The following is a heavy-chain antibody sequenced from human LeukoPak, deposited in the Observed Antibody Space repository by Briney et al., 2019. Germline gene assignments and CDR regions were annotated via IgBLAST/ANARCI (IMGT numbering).Heavy chain of an antibody. Sequence: SETLSLTCAVSGGSISSSNWWSWVRQPPGKRLEWIGEIYHSGSTNYNPSLKSRVTISVDKSKNQFSLKLSSVTAADTAVYYCAKGANTAMVSSYFDYWGQGTLVTVSS. V-gene: IGHV4-4*02. CDR1: GGSISSSNW. CDR2: IYHSGST. J-gene: IGHJ4*02. CDR3: AKGANTAMVSSYFDY. D-gene: IGHD5-18*01.